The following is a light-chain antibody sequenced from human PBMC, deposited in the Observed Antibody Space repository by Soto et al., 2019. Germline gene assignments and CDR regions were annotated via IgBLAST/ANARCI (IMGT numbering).Light chain of an antibody. CDR3: QQYNSYSPAIT. CDR2: DAS. J-gene: IGKJ5*01. Sequence: DIQMTQSPSTLSASVGDRVTITCRASQSISSWLAWYQQKPGKAPKLLIYDASSLESGVPSRFSGSGSGTEFSLTISSLQPADFATYYCQQYNSYSPAITFGQGTRLEIK. CDR1: QSISSW. V-gene: IGKV1-5*01.